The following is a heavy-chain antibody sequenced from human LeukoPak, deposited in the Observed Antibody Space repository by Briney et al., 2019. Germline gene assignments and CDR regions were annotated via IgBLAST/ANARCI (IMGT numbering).Heavy chain of an antibody. Sequence: SETLSLTCTVSGGSISSYYWSWIRQPPGKGLEWIGYIYYSGSTNYNPSLKSRVTMSVDTSKNQFSLKLSSVTAADTAVYYCARAPILYSGSYYDYWAREPWSPSPQ. V-gene: IGHV4-59*01. D-gene: IGHD1-26*01. CDR2: IYYSGST. CDR1: GGSISSYY. J-gene: IGHJ4*02. CDR3: ARAPILYSGSYYDY.